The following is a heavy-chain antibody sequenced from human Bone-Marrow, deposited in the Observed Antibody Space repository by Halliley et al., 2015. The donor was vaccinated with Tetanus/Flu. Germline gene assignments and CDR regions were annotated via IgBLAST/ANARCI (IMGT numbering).Heavy chain of an antibody. CDR2: IPNDGRNE. J-gene: IGHJ6*02. Sequence: ATIPNDGRNENYGDSGRGRFTISRDSSRNTVYLQMNSLTSEDAALYYCAKDRVNLGAGYGMDVWGQGTTVTVSS. D-gene: IGHD2-21*01. CDR3: AKDRVNLGAGYGMDV. V-gene: IGHV3-30*18.